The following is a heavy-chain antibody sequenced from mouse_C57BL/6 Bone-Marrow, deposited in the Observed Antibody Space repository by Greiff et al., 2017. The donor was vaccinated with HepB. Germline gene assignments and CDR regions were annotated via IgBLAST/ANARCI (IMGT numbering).Heavy chain of an antibody. CDR3: ARRDIMGVITDYFDY. CDR1: GFSLSTSGMG. J-gene: IGHJ2*01. V-gene: IGHV8-12*01. D-gene: IGHD1-1*01. CDR2: IYWDDDK. Sequence: QVTLKECGPGILQSSQTLSLTCSFSGFSLSTSGMGVSWIRQPSGKGLEWLAHIYWDDDKRYNPSLKSRLTISKDTSRNQVFLKITSVDTADTATYYCARRDIMGVITDYFDYWGQGTTLTVSS.